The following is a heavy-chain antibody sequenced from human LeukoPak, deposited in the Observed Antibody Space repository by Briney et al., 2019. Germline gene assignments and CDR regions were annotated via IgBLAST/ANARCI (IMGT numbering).Heavy chain of an antibody. CDR2: ISGSGGST. D-gene: IGHD6-6*01. V-gene: IGHV3-23*01. CDR1: GFTFSSYA. Sequence: PGGSLRLSCAASGFTFSSYAMSWVRQAPGKGLEWVSAISGSGGSTYYADSVKGRFTISRDNSKNTLYLQMNSLRAEDTAVYYCAKPKYHYSSSSASDYWGQGTLVTVSS. J-gene: IGHJ4*02. CDR3: AKPKYHYSSSSASDY.